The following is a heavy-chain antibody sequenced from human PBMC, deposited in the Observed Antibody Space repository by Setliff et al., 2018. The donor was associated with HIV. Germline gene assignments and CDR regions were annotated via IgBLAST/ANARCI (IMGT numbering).Heavy chain of an antibody. CDR3: ARQVTVVGYFETAAGSFNY. D-gene: IGHD2-21*01. V-gene: IGHV4-39*01. J-gene: IGHJ4*02. CDR1: GGSISSSSYY. CDR2: IYYSGST. Sequence: SETLSLTCTVSGGSISSSSYYWGWIRQPPGKGLEWIGTIYYSGSTYYNPSLKSRVTISTDTSKNQFSLKVRSVTAADTAVYYCARQVTVVGYFETAAGSFNYWGPGTLVTVS.